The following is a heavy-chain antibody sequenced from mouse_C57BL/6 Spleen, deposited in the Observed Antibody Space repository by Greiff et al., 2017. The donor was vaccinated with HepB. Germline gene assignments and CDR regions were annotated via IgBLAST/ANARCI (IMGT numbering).Heavy chain of an antibody. D-gene: IGHD2-5*01. V-gene: IGHV1-82*01. CDR3: APYYSNFYAMDY. J-gene: IGHJ4*01. CDR2: IYPGDGDT. Sequence: QVQLKQSGPELVKPGASVKISCKASGYAFSSSWMNWVKQRPGKGLEWIGRIYPGDGDTNYNGKFKGKATLTADKSSSTAYMQLSSLTSEDSAVYFCAPYYSNFYAMDYWGQGTSVTVSS. CDR1: GYAFSSSW.